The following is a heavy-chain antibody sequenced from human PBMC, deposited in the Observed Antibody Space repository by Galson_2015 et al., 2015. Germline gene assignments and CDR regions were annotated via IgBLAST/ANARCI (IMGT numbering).Heavy chain of an antibody. D-gene: IGHD1-26*01. CDR1: GFTFSGYA. V-gene: IGHV3-23*01. Sequence: SLRLSCAASGFTFSGYAMSWVRQAPGKGLGWVSAISKSGRDTYYAVSVKGRFTISRDNSKNTLYLQVNSLRAEDTAVYYCAKGREWELPLDYWGQGALVTVSS. CDR3: AKGREWELPLDY. CDR2: ISKSGRDT. J-gene: IGHJ4*02.